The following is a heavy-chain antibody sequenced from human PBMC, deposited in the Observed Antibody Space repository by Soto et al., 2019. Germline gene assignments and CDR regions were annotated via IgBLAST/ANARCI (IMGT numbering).Heavy chain of an antibody. D-gene: IGHD4-17*01. V-gene: IGHV1-2*02. CDR1: GYTFTGNY. CDR3: ARDNGDYDNAEYFQH. CDR2: INPNTGGT. Sequence: QVQLVQSGAEVKKPGASVRVSCKASGYTFTGNYIHWVRQAPVNWLEWMGWINPNTGGTHYAQNFQSRVTMTRDTSITTSYMELSRLRSDDTAVYYCARDNGDYDNAEYFQHWGQGTLVTVSS. J-gene: IGHJ1*01.